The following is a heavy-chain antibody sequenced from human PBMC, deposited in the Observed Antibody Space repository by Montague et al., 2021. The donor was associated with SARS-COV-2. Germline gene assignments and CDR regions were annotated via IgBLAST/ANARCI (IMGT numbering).Heavy chain of an antibody. V-gene: IGHV3-30*18. J-gene: IGHJ4*02. D-gene: IGHD3-16*02. Sequence: SLRLSCAASGFTFSGYSMHWVRQAPGKGLEWLAAVFNDGTNKFYADSVKGRFTISRDNSNNILYLQMRSLRADDTALYYCVKDFVTTVWGVIVPNYFDDWGQGTRVTVSS. CDR3: VKDFVTTVWGVIVPNYFDD. CDR2: VFNDGTNK. CDR1: GFTFSGYS.